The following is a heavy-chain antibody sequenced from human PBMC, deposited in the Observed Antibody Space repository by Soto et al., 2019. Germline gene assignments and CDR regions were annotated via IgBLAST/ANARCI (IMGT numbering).Heavy chain of an antibody. CDR3: ARDWLRRDDILTPSWNFNL. V-gene: IGHV3-30-3*01. Sequence: QVQLMESGGGVVQSGGSLRLSCAAPGFNFNIHALHWIRQAPGEGLEWVAVMSPGGNSQYYADSVKGRFTISRDNSKNTLYLQINNLRPGDTAVYYCARDWLRRDDILTPSWNFNLWGQGTLVTAS. D-gene: IGHD3-9*01. CDR1: GFNFNIHA. J-gene: IGHJ2*01. CDR2: MSPGGNSQ.